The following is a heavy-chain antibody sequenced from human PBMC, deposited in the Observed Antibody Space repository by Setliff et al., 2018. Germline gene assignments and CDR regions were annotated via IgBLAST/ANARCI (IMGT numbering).Heavy chain of an antibody. CDR2: IYFSGST. J-gene: IGHJ4*02. Sequence: AEHLSLTCTVSGYSIRSGFYLGWIRPPPGKGLEGFGCIYFSGSTYYNPSLKSRVTISLDTSKNQFSLKLTSVTAVDTAVYYCASGINWLSSTEFDYWGQGTLVTVSS. V-gene: IGHV4-38-2*02. CDR1: GYSIRSGFY. D-gene: IGHD1-20*01. CDR3: ASGINWLSSTEFDY.